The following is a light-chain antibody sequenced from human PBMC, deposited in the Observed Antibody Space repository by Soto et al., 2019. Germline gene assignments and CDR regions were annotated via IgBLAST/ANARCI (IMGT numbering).Light chain of an antibody. V-gene: IGLV1-44*01. Sequence: QSVLTQPPSASGTPGQRVTISCSGSSSNIGSNTVNWYQQLPGTAPKLLIYSNNQRPSGVPDRFSGSKSGTSASLAISGLQSEDEADYYCAAWDDXLNGPYVFGTGTKVTVL. CDR2: SNN. CDR1: SSNIGSNT. J-gene: IGLJ1*01. CDR3: AAWDDXLNGPYV.